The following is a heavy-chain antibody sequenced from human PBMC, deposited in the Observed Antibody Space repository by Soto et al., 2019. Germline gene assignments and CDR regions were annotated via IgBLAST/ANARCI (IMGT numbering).Heavy chain of an antibody. CDR3: AHSPMITFGGVIARVYYFDY. D-gene: IGHD3-16*02. CDR2: IYWDDDK. V-gene: IGHV2-5*02. Sequence: SGPTLVNPTQTLTLTCTFSGFSLSTSGVGVGWIRQPPGKALEWLALIYWDDDKRYSPSLKSRLTITKDTSKNQVVLTMPNMDPVDTATYYCAHSPMITFGGVIARVYYFDYWGQGTLVTVSS. CDR1: GFSLSTSGVG. J-gene: IGHJ4*02.